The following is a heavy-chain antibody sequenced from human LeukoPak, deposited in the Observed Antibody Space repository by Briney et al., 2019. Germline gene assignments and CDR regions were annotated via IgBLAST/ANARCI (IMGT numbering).Heavy chain of an antibody. V-gene: IGHV3-30*18. CDR1: GFTFSSYG. D-gene: IGHD6-19*01. CDR2: ISYDGSNK. J-gene: IGHJ4*02. Sequence: GGSLRLSCAASGFTFSSYGMHWVRQAPGKGLEWVAVISYDGSNKYYADSVKGRFTISRDNSKNTLYLQMNSLRAEDTAVYHCAKDQGWTFDYWGQGTLVTVSS. CDR3: AKDQGWTFDY.